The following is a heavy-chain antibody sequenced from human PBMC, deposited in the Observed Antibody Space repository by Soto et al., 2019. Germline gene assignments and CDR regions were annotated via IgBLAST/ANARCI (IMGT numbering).Heavy chain of an antibody. CDR2: ISYEGSNK. CDR3: AKPISISGVIIDAFDV. Sequence: GGSLRLSCAASGFTFSYYGMHWVRQAPGKGLEWVAVISYEGSNKYYADPVKGRFTISRDNSKNTLYLEMNSLRTEDTAVYYCAKPISISGVIIDAFDVWGQGTMVTVSS. D-gene: IGHD3-3*01. V-gene: IGHV3-30*18. J-gene: IGHJ3*01. CDR1: GFTFSYYG.